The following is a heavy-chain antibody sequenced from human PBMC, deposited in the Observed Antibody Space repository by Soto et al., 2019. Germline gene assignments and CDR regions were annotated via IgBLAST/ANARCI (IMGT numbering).Heavy chain of an antibody. CDR1: GFTFSSYG. V-gene: IGHV3-30*18. CDR3: AKEKLRFLEWLSPAPNWFDP. Sequence: QVQLVESGGGVVQPGRSLRLSCAASGFTFSSYGMHWVRQAPGKGLEWVAVISYDGSNKYYADSVKGRFTISRDNSKNTLYLQMNRLRAEDTAVYYCAKEKLRFLEWLSPAPNWFDPWGQGTLVTVSS. CDR2: ISYDGSNK. J-gene: IGHJ5*02. D-gene: IGHD3-3*01.